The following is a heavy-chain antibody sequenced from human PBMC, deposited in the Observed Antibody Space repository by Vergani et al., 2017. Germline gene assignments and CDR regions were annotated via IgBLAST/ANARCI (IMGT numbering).Heavy chain of an antibody. Sequence: EVQLLESGGGLVQPGGSLRLTCAASEFTFSNYAMNWVRQAPGKGLEWVSGISGSGVSGYYTDSVKGRFTIYKDNTVDMLSLQMNSLRPDDTAVYYCVRGGRGDHGDFWCRLGPWGQGTRVIVSS. CDR1: EFTFSNYA. CDR3: VRGGRGDHGDFWCRLGP. D-gene: IGHD3-3*01. CDR2: ISGSGVSG. V-gene: IGHV3-23*01. J-gene: IGHJ5*02.